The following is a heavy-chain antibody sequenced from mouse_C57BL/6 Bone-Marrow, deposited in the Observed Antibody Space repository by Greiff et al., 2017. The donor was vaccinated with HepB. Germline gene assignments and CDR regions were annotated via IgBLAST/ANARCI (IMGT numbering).Heavy chain of an antibody. V-gene: IGHV1-81*01. J-gene: IGHJ3*01. D-gene: IGHD1-1*02. Sequence: QVQLKESGAELARPGASVKLSCKASGYTFTSYGISWVKQRTGQGLEWIGEIYPRSGNTYYNEKFKGKATLTADKSSSTAYMELRSLTSEDSAVYFCARGVLWLWFAYWGQGTLVTVSA. CDR3: ARGVLWLWFAY. CDR1: GYTFTSYG. CDR2: IYPRSGNT.